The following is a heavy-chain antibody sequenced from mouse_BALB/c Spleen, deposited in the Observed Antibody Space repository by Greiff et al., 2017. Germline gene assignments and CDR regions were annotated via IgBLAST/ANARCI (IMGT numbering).Heavy chain of an antibody. V-gene: IGHV1-7*01. CDR1: GYTFTSYW. CDR2: INPSTGYT. J-gene: IGHJ2*01. Sequence: VKLVESGAELAKPGASVKMSCKASGYTFTSYWMHWVKQRPGQGLEWIGYINPSTGYTEYNQKFKDKATLTADKSSSTAYMQLSILTSEDSAVYYCAKYYYGSTSDYWGQGTTLTVSS. D-gene: IGHD1-1*01. CDR3: AKYYYGSTSDY.